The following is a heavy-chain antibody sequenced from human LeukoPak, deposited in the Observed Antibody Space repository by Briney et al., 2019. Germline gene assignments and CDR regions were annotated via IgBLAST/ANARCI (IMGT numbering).Heavy chain of an antibody. CDR1: GFTFSSYA. CDR3: AKAISGSNAVADY. V-gene: IGHV3-23*01. Sequence: PGEALRVSCAASGFTFSSYAMTWVRQAPGKGLEWVSSISGSGDNTYYADSVKGRFSISRDNSKNTLYLQMNSLRAEDTAVYYCAKAISGSNAVADYWGQGTLVTVSS. CDR2: ISGSGDNT. D-gene: IGHD1-26*01. J-gene: IGHJ4*02.